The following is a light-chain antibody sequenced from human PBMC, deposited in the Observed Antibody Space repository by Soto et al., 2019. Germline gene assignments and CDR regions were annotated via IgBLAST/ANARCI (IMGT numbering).Light chain of an antibody. J-gene: IGLJ7*01. CDR2: RNN. CDR1: SSNIGSNY. Sequence: QSVLTQPPSASGTPGQRVTISCSGSSSNIGSNYVYWYQQLPGTAPKLLIYRNNQRPSGVPDRCSGSKSGTSASLAISGLRSEDEADYYCAAWDDSLSVPVFGGGTQLTVL. CDR3: AAWDDSLSVPV. V-gene: IGLV1-47*01.